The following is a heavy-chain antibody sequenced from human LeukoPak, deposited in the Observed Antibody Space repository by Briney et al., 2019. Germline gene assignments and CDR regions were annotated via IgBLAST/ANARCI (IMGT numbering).Heavy chain of an antibody. Sequence: SVKVSCKASGGTFSSYAISWVRQAPGQGLEWMGRIIPILGIANYAQKFQGRVTITEDKSTSTAYMELSSLRSDDTAVYYCAGEPSPHIYYYYYLDVWGKGTTVSVSS. D-gene: IGHD2-21*01. CDR2: IIPILGIA. J-gene: IGHJ6*03. CDR3: AGEPSPHIYYYYYLDV. CDR1: GGTFSSYA. V-gene: IGHV1-69*04.